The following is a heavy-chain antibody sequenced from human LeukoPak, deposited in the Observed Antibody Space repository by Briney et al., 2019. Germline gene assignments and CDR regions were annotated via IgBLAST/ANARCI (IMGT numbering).Heavy chain of an antibody. D-gene: IGHD3-10*01. J-gene: IGHJ3*02. Sequence: GESLTLPCAASGFTLNIHGMHYVRQATAKGLEWVAGIWYYESKKKYADSVKCRVTISRDNSKNTHEVEMNDLRADDTAVHYVVRVVQGPFDIWGEGTMVTVSS. CDR3: VRVVQGPFDI. CDR1: GFTLNIHG. CDR2: IWYYESKK. V-gene: IGHV3-33*08.